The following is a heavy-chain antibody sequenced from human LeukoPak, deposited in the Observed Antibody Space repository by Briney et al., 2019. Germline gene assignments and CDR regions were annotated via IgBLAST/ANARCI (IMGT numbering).Heavy chain of an antibody. J-gene: IGHJ4*02. CDR1: AFTFSSYG. Sequence: GGSLRLSCAASAFTFSSYGMHWVRQAPGKGLEWVAVISYDGSNKYYADSVKGRFTISRDNSKNTLYLQMNSLRAEDTAVYYCARGQVHGGNSLPDYWGQGTLVTVSS. CDR3: ARGQVHGGNSLPDY. D-gene: IGHD4-23*01. V-gene: IGHV3-30*03. CDR2: ISYDGSNK.